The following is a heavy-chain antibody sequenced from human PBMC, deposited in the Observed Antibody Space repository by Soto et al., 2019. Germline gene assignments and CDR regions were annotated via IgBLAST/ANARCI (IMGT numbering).Heavy chain of an antibody. CDR1: GFTFSNYA. CDR3: TDSGSYYMVNWFDP. J-gene: IGHJ5*02. D-gene: IGHD3-10*01. CDR2: ISGSGGSS. Sequence: EVQLLESGGGLVQPGGSLRLSCAASGFTFSNYAMSWVRQAPGKGLEWVSAISGSGGSSYYADSVKGRFTISRDNSKNARYLQMNSLRAEDTAVYYCTDSGSYYMVNWFDPWGQGTLVTVSS. V-gene: IGHV3-23*01.